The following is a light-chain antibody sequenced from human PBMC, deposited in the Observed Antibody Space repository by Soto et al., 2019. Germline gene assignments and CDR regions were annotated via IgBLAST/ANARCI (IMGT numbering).Light chain of an antibody. CDR1: QSVSSY. CDR2: DAS. V-gene: IGKV3-11*01. CDR3: QQRSNWPIT. Sequence: EIVLTQSPGPLSLSPGERATRSCGASQSVSSYLAWYQQKPGQAPRLLIYDASNRATGIPARFSGSGSGTDFTLTISSLEPEDFAVYYCQQRSNWPITVGQGSRLEIK. J-gene: IGKJ5*01.